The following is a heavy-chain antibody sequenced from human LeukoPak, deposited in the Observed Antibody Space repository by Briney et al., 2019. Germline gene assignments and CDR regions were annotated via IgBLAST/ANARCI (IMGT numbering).Heavy chain of an antibody. V-gene: IGHV3-48*03. CDR2: ISSSGSTI. CDR1: GFTFSSYE. J-gene: IGHJ4*02. D-gene: IGHD3-22*01. Sequence: PGGSLRLSCAASGFTFSSYEMNWVRQAPGKGLEWVSYISSSGSTIYYADSVKGRFTISRDNAKNSLYLQMNSLRAEDTAVYYCARASSGYSEYYLDYWGQGTLVTVSS. CDR3: ARASSGYSEYYLDY.